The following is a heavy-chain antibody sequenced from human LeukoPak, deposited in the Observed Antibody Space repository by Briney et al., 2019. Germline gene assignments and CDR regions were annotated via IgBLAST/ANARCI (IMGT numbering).Heavy chain of an antibody. CDR3: AKSNGYGLVDI. CDR2: IFYSGST. D-gene: IGHD3-10*01. V-gene: IGHV4-59*12. Sequence: TSETLSLTCTVSGGSISSYYWSWIRQPPGRGLEWIGNIFYSGSTYYSPSLKSRVTISLDTSRNQFSLKLNSVTAADTAVYYCAKSNGYGLVDIWGQGTMVTVSS. CDR1: GGSISSYY. J-gene: IGHJ3*02.